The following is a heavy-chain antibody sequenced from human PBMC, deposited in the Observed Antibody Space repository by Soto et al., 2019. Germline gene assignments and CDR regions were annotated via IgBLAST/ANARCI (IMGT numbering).Heavy chain of an antibody. CDR3: ARGSFTIFGVVNWFDP. J-gene: IGHJ5*02. D-gene: IGHD3-3*01. V-gene: IGHV4-59*01. CDR2: IYYSGST. CDR1: GGSISSYY. Sequence: SETLSLTCTVSGGSISSYYWSWIRQPPGEGLEWIGYIYYSGSTNYNPSLKSRVTISVDTSKNQFSLKLSSVTAADTAVYYCARGSFTIFGVVNWFDPWGKGTSLTVS.